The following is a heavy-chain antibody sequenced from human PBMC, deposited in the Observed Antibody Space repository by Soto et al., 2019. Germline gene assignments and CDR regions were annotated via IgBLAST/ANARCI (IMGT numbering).Heavy chain of an antibody. D-gene: IGHD6-19*01. V-gene: IGHV1-58*02. CDR3: AADLPGRGWYFRYYYGMDV. CDR2: IVVGSGNT. Sequence: GASVKVSCKASGYTFTSYGISWVRQAPGQGLECIGWIVVGSGNTNYAQKFQERVTITRDMSTSTAYMELSSLRSEDTAVYYCAADLPGRGWYFRYYYGMDVWGQGTTVTVSS. CDR1: GYTFTSYG. J-gene: IGHJ6*02.